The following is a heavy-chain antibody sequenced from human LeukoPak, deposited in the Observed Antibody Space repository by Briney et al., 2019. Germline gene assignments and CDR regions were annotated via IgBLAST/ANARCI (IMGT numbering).Heavy chain of an antibody. CDR3: ARLASSIAAQIDY. J-gene: IGHJ4*02. CDR2: IYYSGST. CDR1: GGSISSGDYH. V-gene: IGHV4-30-4*01. D-gene: IGHD6-6*01. Sequence: PSETLSLTCTVSGGSISSGDYHWSWIRQPPGKGLEWIGYIYYSGSTYYNPSLKSRVTISVDTSKNQFSLKLSSVTAADTAVYYCARLASSIAAQIDYWGQGTLVTVSS.